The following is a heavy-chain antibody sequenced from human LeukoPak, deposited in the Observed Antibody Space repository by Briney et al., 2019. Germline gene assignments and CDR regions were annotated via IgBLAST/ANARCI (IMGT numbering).Heavy chain of an antibody. CDR3: ATPLDYYDSSGYHQGGD. J-gene: IGHJ4*02. D-gene: IGHD3-22*01. V-gene: IGHV3-23*01. Sequence: GGSLRLSCAASGFTFSNFPMTWVRQAPGKGLEAFSSISGSGGDTHYKDSVKGRFTISRDNSKNTLYLQMNSLRAEDTAVYYCATPLDYYDSSGYHQGGDWGQGTLVAVSS. CDR2: ISGSGGDT. CDR1: GFTFSNFP.